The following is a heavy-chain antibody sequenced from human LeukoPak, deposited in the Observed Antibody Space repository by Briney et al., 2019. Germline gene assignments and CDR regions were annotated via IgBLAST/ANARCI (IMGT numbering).Heavy chain of an antibody. Sequence: ASVKVSCKASGYTFTSYDINWVRQATGQGLEWMGWMNPNSGNTGYAQKFQGRVTMTRNTSISTAYMELSSLRSEDTAVYYCARGLIKGHSGSYEDGFDYWGQGTLVTVSS. CDR2: MNPNSGNT. CDR1: GYTFTSYD. D-gene: IGHD1-26*01. V-gene: IGHV1-8*01. CDR3: ARGLIKGHSGSYEDGFDY. J-gene: IGHJ4*02.